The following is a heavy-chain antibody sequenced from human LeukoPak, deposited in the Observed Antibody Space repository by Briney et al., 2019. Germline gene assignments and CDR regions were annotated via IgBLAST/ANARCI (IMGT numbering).Heavy chain of an antibody. J-gene: IGHJ5*02. D-gene: IGHD2-15*01. Sequence: SETLSLTCAVYGASFSGYYWSWIRQPPGKGLEWIGEINHSGSTNYNPSLKSRVTISVDTSRNQFSLKLSSVTAADTAMYYCARGSTDGYCSGGSCYSTSNWFDPGGQGPLVTVSA. CDR2: INHSGST. V-gene: IGHV4-34*01. CDR1: GASFSGYY. CDR3: ARGSTDGYCSGGSCYSTSNWFDP.